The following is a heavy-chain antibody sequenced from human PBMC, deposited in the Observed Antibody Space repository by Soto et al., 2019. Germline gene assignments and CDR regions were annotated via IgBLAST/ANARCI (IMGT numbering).Heavy chain of an antibody. V-gene: IGHV6-1*01. CDR3: ARAVVDILTGYYPFDY. J-gene: IGHJ4*02. CDR1: GDSVSSNSAA. Sequence: PSQTLSLTCAISGDSVSSNSAAWNWIRQSPSRGLEWLGRTYYRSKWYNDYAVSVKSRITINPDTSKNQFSLQLNSVTPEDTAVYCCARAVVDILTGYYPFDYWGQGTLVTVSS. CDR2: TYYRSKWYN. D-gene: IGHD3-9*01.